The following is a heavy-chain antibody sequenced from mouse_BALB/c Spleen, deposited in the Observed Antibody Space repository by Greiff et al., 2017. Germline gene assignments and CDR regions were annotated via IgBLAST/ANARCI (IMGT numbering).Heavy chain of an antibody. V-gene: IGHV8-8*01. D-gene: IGHD1-1*01. J-gene: IGHJ1*01. Sequence: QVTLKESGPGILQPSQTLSLTCSFSGFSLSTSGMSVGWIRQPSGKGLEWLAHIWWNDDKYYNPALKSRLTISKDTSNNQVFLKIASVVTADTATYYCARIITTVVDGYFDVWGAGTTVTVSS. CDR3: ARIITTVVDGYFDV. CDR1: GFSLSTSGMS. CDR2: IWWNDDK.